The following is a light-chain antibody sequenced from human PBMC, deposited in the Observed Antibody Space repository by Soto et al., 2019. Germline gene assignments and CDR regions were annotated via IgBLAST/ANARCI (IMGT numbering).Light chain of an antibody. CDR3: QRYANSRGT. J-gene: IGKJ1*01. V-gene: IGKV3-20*01. CDR1: QSVSSSY. CDR2: GAS. Sequence: IALTQSPGNQSSSPGERATLSSRAIQSVSSSYLAWYQQKPGQAPRXLIYGASSRATGIPDTGSGSGATTGFTLTISRLEHEDVTVDDCQRYANSRGTFSQGTKVDIK.